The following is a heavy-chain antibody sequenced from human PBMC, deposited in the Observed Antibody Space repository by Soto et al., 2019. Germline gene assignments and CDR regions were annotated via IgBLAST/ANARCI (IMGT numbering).Heavy chain of an antibody. CDR1: GGTFSSYA. CDR2: IIPIFGTA. Sequence: ASVKVSCKASGGTFSSYAITWVRQAPGQGLEWMGGIIPIFGTANYAQKFQGRVTITADESTSTAYMELSSLRSEDTAVYYCARAYYYDSSGYPHSLDYWGQGTLVTVSS. V-gene: IGHV1-69*13. D-gene: IGHD3-22*01. J-gene: IGHJ4*02. CDR3: ARAYYYDSSGYPHSLDY.